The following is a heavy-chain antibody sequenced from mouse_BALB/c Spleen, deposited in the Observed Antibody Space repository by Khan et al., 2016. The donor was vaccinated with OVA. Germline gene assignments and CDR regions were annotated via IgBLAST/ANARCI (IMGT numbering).Heavy chain of an antibody. D-gene: IGHD2-14*01. Sequence: QMQLEESGAELARPGASVKMSCKASGYTFTSYTIHWIKERPGQGLEWIGYINPSNGYTNYNQKFKDKATLTTDKLSTTAYLQLSSLTSDDSAVYNCVRDGAYHRNDGWFAYWGQGTLVTVSA. CDR2: INPSNGYT. V-gene: IGHV1-4*01. CDR1: GYTFTSYT. J-gene: IGHJ3*01. CDR3: VRDGAYHRNDGWFAY.